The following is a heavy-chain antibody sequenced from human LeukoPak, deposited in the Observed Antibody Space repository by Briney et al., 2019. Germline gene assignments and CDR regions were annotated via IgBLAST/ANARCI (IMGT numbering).Heavy chain of an antibody. CDR3: ARGGSGRVATINTVTNYSPFDY. CDR2: INPNSGGT. CDR1: GYTFTGYY. D-gene: IGHD5-12*01. J-gene: IGHJ4*02. Sequence: ASVKVSCKASGYTFTGYYMHWVRQAPGQGLEWMGWINPNSGGTNYAQKFQGRVTMTRDTSISTAYMELSRLRSDDTAVYYCARGGSGRVATINTVTNYSPFDYWGQGTLVTVSS. V-gene: IGHV1-2*02.